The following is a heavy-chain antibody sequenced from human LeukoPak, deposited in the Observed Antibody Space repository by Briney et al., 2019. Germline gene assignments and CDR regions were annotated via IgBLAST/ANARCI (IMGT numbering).Heavy chain of an antibody. D-gene: IGHD6-6*01. J-gene: IGHJ6*02. Sequence: PGGSLRLSCSASGFTFSSYAMHWVRQAPGKGLEYVSAISSNGGSTYYADSVKGRFTISRDNSKNTLYLQMSSLRAEDTAVYYCVKEAGSSPDYYYYYGMDVWGQGTTVTVSS. V-gene: IGHV3-64D*09. CDR2: ISSNGGST. CDR1: GFTFSSYA. CDR3: VKEAGSSPDYYYYYGMDV.